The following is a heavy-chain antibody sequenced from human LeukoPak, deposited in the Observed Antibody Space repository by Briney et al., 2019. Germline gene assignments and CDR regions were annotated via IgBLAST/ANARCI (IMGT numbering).Heavy chain of an antibody. CDR2: IIPIFGTA. Sequence: SVKVSCKASGGTFSSYAISWVRQAPGQGLEWMGGIIPIFGTANYAQKFQGRVTTTADKSTSTAYMELSSLRSEDTAVYYCASHCSGGSCYPKGPYYYYYMDVWGKGTTVTVSS. J-gene: IGHJ6*03. D-gene: IGHD2-15*01. CDR1: GGTFSSYA. V-gene: IGHV1-69*06. CDR3: ASHCSGGSCYPKGPYYYYYMDV.